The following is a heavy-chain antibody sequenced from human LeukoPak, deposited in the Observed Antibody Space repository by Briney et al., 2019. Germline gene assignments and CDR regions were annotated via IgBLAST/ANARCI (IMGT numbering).Heavy chain of an antibody. J-gene: IGHJ2*01. CDR1: GYTLTELS. CDR2: FDPEDGET. V-gene: IGHV1-24*01. D-gene: IGHD6-13*01. Sequence: GASVKVSCKVSGYTLTELSMHWVRQAPGKGLEWMGGFDPEDGETIYAQKFQGRVTMTEDTSTDTAYMELGSLRSEDTAVYYCPTPTTYSSSPAWYFDLWGRGTLVTVSS. CDR3: PTPTTYSSSPAWYFDL.